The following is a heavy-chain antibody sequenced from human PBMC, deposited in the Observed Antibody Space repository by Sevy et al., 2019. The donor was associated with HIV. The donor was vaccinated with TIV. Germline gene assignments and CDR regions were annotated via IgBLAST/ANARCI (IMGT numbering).Heavy chain of an antibody. V-gene: IGHV4-39*01. Sequence: SETLSLTCSVSGGSIRSTSYYWGWIRQPPGKGLEWIASFDYAGTTYYTPALKSRVTISEDMSKNQFSLKLKSVTVADTAFYYCARYVRGDYAGGFDSWGQGTLVTVSS. D-gene: IGHD4-17*01. CDR3: ARYVRGDYAGGFDS. CDR1: GGSIRSTSYY. CDR2: FDYAGTT. J-gene: IGHJ5*01.